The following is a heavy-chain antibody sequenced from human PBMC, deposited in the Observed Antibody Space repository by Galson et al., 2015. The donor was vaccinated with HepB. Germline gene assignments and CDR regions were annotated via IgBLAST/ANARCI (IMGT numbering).Heavy chain of an antibody. Sequence: SVKVSCKASGYTFTSYAMHWVRQAPGQRLEWMGWINAGNGNTKYSQKFQGRVTITRDTSASTAYMELSSLRSEDMAVYYCAREGWYSSGWFELDYWGQGTLVTVSS. CDR1: GYTFTSYA. J-gene: IGHJ4*02. CDR2: INAGNGNT. CDR3: AREGWYSSGWFELDY. V-gene: IGHV1-3*01. D-gene: IGHD6-19*01.